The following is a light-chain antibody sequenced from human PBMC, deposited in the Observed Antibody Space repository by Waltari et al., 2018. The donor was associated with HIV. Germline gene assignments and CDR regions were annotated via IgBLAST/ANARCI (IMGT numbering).Light chain of an antibody. CDR1: TGRVTTTHY. Sequence: QAVVTQVSSLSVPPGGNVTFTCASFTGRVTTTHYPYWFQQMDGQAPLTLIYDGHKRHPWTPGRFAVSIAEGKAALTLTGAQPEDEATYHCLLSFHTVRVFGGGT. CDR2: DGH. CDR3: LLSFHTVRV. V-gene: IGLV7-46*01. J-gene: IGLJ3*02.